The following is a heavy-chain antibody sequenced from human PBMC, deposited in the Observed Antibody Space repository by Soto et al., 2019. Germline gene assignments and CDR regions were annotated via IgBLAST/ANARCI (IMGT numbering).Heavy chain of an antibody. V-gene: IGHV3-11*01. CDR1: RFTFIDYY. J-gene: IGHJ4*02. CDR2: ISSSGGTT. Sequence: QVELVESGGDLVTPGGSLRLSCAASRFTFIDYYMGWIRQAPGKGLEWVSYISSSGGTTYYADSVKGRFTISRDNAKNSLYLQMNSLRVEDTAVYYCARDLEPQYYFDSWGQGTLVTVSS. CDR3: ARDLEPQYYFDS.